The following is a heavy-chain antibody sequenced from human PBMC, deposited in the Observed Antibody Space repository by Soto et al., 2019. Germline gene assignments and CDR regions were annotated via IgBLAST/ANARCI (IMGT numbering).Heavy chain of an antibody. D-gene: IGHD6-13*01. CDR1: GFTFSSYS. Sequence: EVRLVESGGGLVQPGGSLRLSCAASGFTFSSYSMNWVRQAPGKGLEWVSYISSSSSTIYYADSVKGRFTISRDNAKNSLYLQMNSLRAEDMAVYYCARHPERIAQIGWFDPWGQGTLVTVSS. CDR2: ISSSSSTI. V-gene: IGHV3-48*01. J-gene: IGHJ5*02. CDR3: ARHPERIAQIGWFDP.